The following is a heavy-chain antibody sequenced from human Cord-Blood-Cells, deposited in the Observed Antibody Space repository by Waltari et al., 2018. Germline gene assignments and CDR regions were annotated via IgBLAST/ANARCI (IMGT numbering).Heavy chain of an antibody. CDR3: ARGVGGSDAFDI. CDR2: INPNSGGK. CDR1: GYTFTGSY. J-gene: IGHJ3*02. D-gene: IGHD2-15*01. Sequence: QVQLVQSGAEGKKPGASVKVSCKASGYTFTGSYMNWVRQAPGQGLEWMGWINPNSGGKNYAQKFQGWVTTTSDTSISTAYMELSRLRSDDTAVYYCARGVGGSDAFDIWGQGTMVTVSS. V-gene: IGHV1-2*04.